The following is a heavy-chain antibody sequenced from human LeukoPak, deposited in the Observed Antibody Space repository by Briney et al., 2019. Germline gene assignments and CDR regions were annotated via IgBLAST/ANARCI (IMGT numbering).Heavy chain of an antibody. CDR3: ARTGQAVAGTDFDY. Sequence: ASVKVSCKASGYTFTSYGISWVRQAPGQGLEWMGWMNPNSGNTGYAQKFQGRVSMTRNTSISTAYMELSGLRADDTAVYYCARTGQAVAGTDFDYWGQGTLVTVSS. CDR1: GYTFTSYG. J-gene: IGHJ4*02. CDR2: MNPNSGNT. D-gene: IGHD6-19*01. V-gene: IGHV1-8*02.